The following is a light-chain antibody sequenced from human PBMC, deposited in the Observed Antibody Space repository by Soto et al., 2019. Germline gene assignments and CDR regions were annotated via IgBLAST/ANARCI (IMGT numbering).Light chain of an antibody. CDR3: QQTYSTPSI. CDR1: QSISSY. Sequence: DIQMTQSPSSLSASVGDRVTITCRASQSISSYLNWYQQKPGKAPKLLIYSTFSLQSGVPSRFSGSGSGTDFTLTISSLQPEDFATYYCQQTYSTPSIFGGGTKVDIK. J-gene: IGKJ4*01. CDR2: STF. V-gene: IGKV1-39*01.